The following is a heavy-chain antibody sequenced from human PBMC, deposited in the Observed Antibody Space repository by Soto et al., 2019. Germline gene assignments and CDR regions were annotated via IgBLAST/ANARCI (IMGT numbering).Heavy chain of an antibody. J-gene: IGHJ4*02. Sequence: GGSLRLSCAASGFTFTDYALSWVRQAPGKGLEWVATISGIGGSTYLADSVKGRLSISRDNSKNTVSLLMNSLRAEDTAVYLCARGSSGYISSWYYFDYWGRGTLVTVSS. CDR3: ARGSSGYISSWYYFDY. CDR2: ISGIGGST. V-gene: IGHV3-23*01. D-gene: IGHD6-13*01. CDR1: GFTFTDYA.